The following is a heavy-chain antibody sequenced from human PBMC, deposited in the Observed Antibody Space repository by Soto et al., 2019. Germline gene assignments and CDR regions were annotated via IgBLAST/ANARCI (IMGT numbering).Heavy chain of an antibody. V-gene: IGHV3-66*01. Sequence: EVQLVESGGGLVQPGGSLRLSCAASGFGVSNNYMSWVRQAPGKGLEWVSAINSGGNTYYADSVKGRFTISRDNSKNTVYLQMNSVGAEDTAVYYCESGGDCHGYGQYPYYGTDVWGQGTTVTVSS. CDR1: GFGVSNNY. CDR2: INSGGNT. D-gene: IGHD2-21*01. CDR3: ESGGDCHGYGQYPYYGTDV. J-gene: IGHJ6*02.